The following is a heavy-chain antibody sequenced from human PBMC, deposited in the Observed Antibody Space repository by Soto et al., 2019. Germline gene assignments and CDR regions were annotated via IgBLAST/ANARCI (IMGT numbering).Heavy chain of an antibody. D-gene: IGHD6-6*01. Sequence: EVQLVESGGGLVQPGRSLRLSCAASGFIFDDYAMHWVRQAPGKVLEWAAVISGNGGSLGYAVSVKGRFTISRDNAKNSLYLQMNRLRAEDTALYYCAKDRYSSSAYYYFGMDAWGQGTTVTVSS. J-gene: IGHJ6*02. CDR1: GFIFDDYA. CDR2: ISGNGGSL. CDR3: AKDRYSSSAYYYFGMDA. V-gene: IGHV3-9*01.